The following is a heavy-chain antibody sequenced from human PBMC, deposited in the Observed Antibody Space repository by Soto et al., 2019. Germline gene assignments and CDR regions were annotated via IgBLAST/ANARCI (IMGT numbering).Heavy chain of an antibody. V-gene: IGHV1-58*01. CDR2: IVVGSGNT. CDR3: GTKAWEDYYYGMDV. CDR1: GFTFTSSA. D-gene: IGHD1-26*01. J-gene: IGHJ6*02. Sequence: GASVKVSCKASGFTFTSSAVQWVRQARGQRLEWIGWIVVGSGNTNYAQKFQDRVTITRDMSTSTAYMELSSLRSEDTAVYYCGTKAWEDYYYGMDVWGQGTTVTVSS.